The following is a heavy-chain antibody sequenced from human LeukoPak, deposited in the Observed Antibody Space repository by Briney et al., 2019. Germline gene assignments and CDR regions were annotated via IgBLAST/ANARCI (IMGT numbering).Heavy chain of an antibody. D-gene: IGHD1-26*01. CDR2: INHSGST. V-gene: IGHV4-34*01. CDR1: GGSFSGYY. Sequence: PSETLSLTCAVYGGSFSGYYWSWIRQPPGKGLEWIGEINHSGSTNYNPSLKSRVTISVDTSKNQFSLKLSSVTAADTAVYYCARSTKPVGATSPAAEYFQHWGQGTLVTVSS. CDR3: ARSTKPVGATSPAAEYFQH. J-gene: IGHJ1*01.